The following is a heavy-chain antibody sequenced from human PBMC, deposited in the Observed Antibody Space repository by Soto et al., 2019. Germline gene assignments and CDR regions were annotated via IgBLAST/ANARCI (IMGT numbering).Heavy chain of an antibody. Sequence: SETLSLTCTVSSCSIRSRNYYWGWIRQPPGKGLEWIGSIYYTGNTYYNPSLKSRVTISVDTSKNQFSLKLSSVTAADTAVYYCASAYYYDSSGSYYPLPPPFWGQGTLVTVSS. CDR1: SCSIRSRNYY. D-gene: IGHD3-22*01. V-gene: IGHV4-39*01. J-gene: IGHJ4*02. CDR3: ASAYYYDSSGSYYPLPPPF. CDR2: IYYTGNT.